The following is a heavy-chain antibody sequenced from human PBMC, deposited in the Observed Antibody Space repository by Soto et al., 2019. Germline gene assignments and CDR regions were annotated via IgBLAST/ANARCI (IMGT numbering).Heavy chain of an antibody. V-gene: IGHV4-61*01. J-gene: IGHJ5*02. D-gene: IGHD2-15*01. CDR2: IYYSGST. Sequence: QVQLQESGPGLVKPSETLSLTCTVSGGSVSSGSYYWSWIRQPPGKGLEWIGYIYYSGSTNYNPSLQSRVTISVDTSKIQFSLKLSSVTAADTAVYYCARVGADCSGGSCYGGWFDPWGQGTLVTVSS. CDR1: GGSVSSGSYY. CDR3: ARVGADCSGGSCYGGWFDP.